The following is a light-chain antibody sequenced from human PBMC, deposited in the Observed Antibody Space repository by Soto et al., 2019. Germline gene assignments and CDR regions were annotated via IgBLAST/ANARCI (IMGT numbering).Light chain of an antibody. CDR3: SSYTSSSLVV. CDR2: DVS. Sequence: QSALTQPASVSGSPGQSITSSCTGTSSDVGGYNYVSWYQQHPGKAPKLMIYDVSNRPSGVSNRFSGSKSGNTASLTISGLQAEDEADYYCSSYTSSSLVVFGGGTKVTVL. CDR1: SSDVGGYNY. J-gene: IGLJ2*01. V-gene: IGLV2-14*01.